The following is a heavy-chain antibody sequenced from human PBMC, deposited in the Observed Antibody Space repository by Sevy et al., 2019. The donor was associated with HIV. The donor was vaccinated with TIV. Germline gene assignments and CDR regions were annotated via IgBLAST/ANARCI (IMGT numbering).Heavy chain of an antibody. D-gene: IGHD4-17*01. Sequence: ASVKVSCKASGYTFTGYYMHWVRQAPGQGLEWMGWINPNSGGTNYAQKFQGRVTMTRDTSISTAYMGLSRLRSDDTAVYYCASARGDGDYGEYYYYYYGMDVWGQGTTVTVSS. J-gene: IGHJ6*02. V-gene: IGHV1-2*02. CDR2: INPNSGGT. CDR3: ASARGDGDYGEYYYYYYGMDV. CDR1: GYTFTGYY.